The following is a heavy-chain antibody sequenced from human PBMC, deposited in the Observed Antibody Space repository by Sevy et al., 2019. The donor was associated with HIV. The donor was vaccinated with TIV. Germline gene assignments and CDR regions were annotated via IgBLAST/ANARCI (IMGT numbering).Heavy chain of an antibody. CDR2: IWSDGAYQ. J-gene: IGHJ4*02. V-gene: IGHV3-33*01. CDR3: ARGGYYYDNAAYYALDS. D-gene: IGHD3-22*01. CDR1: GFTFSNYA. Sequence: GGCLRLSCAATGFTFSNYAMHWVRQAPGKGMEWVAIIWSDGAYQYHGDSVKGRFTISRDNSKNTLYLQMNNVRVEDTALYYCARGGYYYDNAAYYALDSWGQGTLVTVSS.